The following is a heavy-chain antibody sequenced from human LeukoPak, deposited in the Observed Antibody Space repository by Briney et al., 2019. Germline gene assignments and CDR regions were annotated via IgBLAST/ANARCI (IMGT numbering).Heavy chain of an antibody. V-gene: IGHV4-39*07. J-gene: IGHJ5*02. CDR3: ASSTYYYDSSGFGPPVNWFDP. D-gene: IGHD3-22*01. CDR2: IYNSGST. CDR1: GGSISSRSYY. Sequence: PSETLSLTCTVSGGSISSRSYYWGWIRQSPGKGLEWIGSIYNSGSTYDNPSLKSRVTISVDTSKNQFSLKLSSVTAADTAVYYCASSTYYYDSSGFGPPVNWFDPWGQGTLVTVSS.